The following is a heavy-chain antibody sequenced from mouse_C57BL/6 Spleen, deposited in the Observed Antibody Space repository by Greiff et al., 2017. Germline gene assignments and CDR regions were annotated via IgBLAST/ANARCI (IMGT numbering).Heavy chain of an antibody. CDR3: ARKLGREWYFDV. J-gene: IGHJ1*03. V-gene: IGHV5-17*01. D-gene: IGHD4-1*01. CDR2: ISSGSSTI. Sequence: DVMLVESGGGLVKPGGSLKLSCAASGFTFSDYGMHWVRQAPEKGLEWVAYISSGSSTIYYADTVKGRFTISRDNAKNTLFLQMTSLRSEDTAMYYCARKLGREWYFDVWGTGTTVTVSS. CDR1: GFTFSDYG.